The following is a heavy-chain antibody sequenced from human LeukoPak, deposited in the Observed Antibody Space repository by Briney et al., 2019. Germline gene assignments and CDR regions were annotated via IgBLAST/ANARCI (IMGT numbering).Heavy chain of an antibody. D-gene: IGHD6-13*01. CDR1: GGSISSYY. CDR3: ARVGAAGPYYYYYMDV. CDR2: IYYSGST. Sequence: SETLSLTCTVSGGSISSYYWSWIRQPPGKGLEWIGYIYYSGSTNYNPSLKSRVTISVDKSKNQFSLKLSSVTAADTAVYYCARVGAAGPYYYYYMDVWGKGTTVTVSS. V-gene: IGHV4-59*12. J-gene: IGHJ6*03.